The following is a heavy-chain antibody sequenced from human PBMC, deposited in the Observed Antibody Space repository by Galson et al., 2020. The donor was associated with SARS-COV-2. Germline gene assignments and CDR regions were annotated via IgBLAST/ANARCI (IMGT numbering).Heavy chain of an antibody. CDR3: AGEGGGERLNWCDP. J-gene: IGHJ5*02. CDR1: GGSISSYS. CDR2: IYYRGST. D-gene: IGHD1-26*01. V-gene: IGHV4-59*01. Sequence: SETLSLTCTVSGGSISSYSWSWIRQPPGKGLEWIGYIYYRGSTNYNPSLKRRVNISVDKSKNQFSMKLSSVTAADMAVYYWAGEGGGERLNWCDPWGQGTLVTVSS.